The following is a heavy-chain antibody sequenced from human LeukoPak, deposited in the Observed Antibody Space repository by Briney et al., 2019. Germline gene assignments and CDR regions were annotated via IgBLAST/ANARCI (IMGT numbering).Heavy chain of an antibody. J-gene: IGHJ3*02. D-gene: IGHD2-21*02. Sequence: GASVKVSCKVSGGSFSSFGISWVRQAPGQGLEWMGRIVPFLDITNYAQKFQGRVTITADKSTNTVYMELSSLRSQDTAVYYCARANGGDSGVALDIWGQGTMVTVSS. CDR3: ARANGGDSGVALDI. CDR1: GGSFSSFG. V-gene: IGHV1-69*04. CDR2: IVPFLDIT.